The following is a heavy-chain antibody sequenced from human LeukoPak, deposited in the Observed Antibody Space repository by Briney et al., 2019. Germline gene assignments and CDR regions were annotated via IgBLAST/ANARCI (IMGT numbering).Heavy chain of an antibody. CDR3: ARVRGYSGYDWEYFDY. CDR2: INHSGST. Sequence: PSETLSLTCTVSGGSITNYYWSWIRQPPGKGLEWIGEINHSGSTNYNPSLKSRVTISVDTSKNQFSLKLSSVTAADTAVYYCARVRGYSGYDWEYFDYWGQGTLVTVSS. CDR1: GGSITNYY. D-gene: IGHD5-12*01. V-gene: IGHV4-34*01. J-gene: IGHJ4*02.